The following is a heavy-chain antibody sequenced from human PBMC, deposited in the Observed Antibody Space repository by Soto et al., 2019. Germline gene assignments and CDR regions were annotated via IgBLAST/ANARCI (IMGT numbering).Heavy chain of an antibody. Sequence: GGSLRLSCAASGFTFSSYAMHWVRQAPGKGLEWVAVISYDGSNKYYADSVKGRFTISRDNSKNTLYLQMNSLRAEDTAVYYCARDRQLERRVSDAFDIWGQGTMVTVSS. V-gene: IGHV3-30*04. CDR3: ARDRQLERRVSDAFDI. J-gene: IGHJ3*02. CDR2: ISYDGSNK. D-gene: IGHD1-1*01. CDR1: GFTFSSYA.